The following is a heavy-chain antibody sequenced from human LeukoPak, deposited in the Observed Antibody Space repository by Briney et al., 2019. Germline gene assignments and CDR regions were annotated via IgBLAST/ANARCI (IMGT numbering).Heavy chain of an antibody. J-gene: IGHJ4*02. Sequence: GASVKVSCKASGYTFTGYYMHWVRQAPGQGLEWMGWINPNSGGTNYAQKFQGRVTVTRDTSISTAYMELSRLRSDDTAVYYCTKSDYDILTGYRYFDYWGQGTLVTVSS. CDR3: TKSDYDILTGYRYFDY. CDR2: INPNSGGT. D-gene: IGHD3-9*01. V-gene: IGHV1-2*02. CDR1: GYTFTGYY.